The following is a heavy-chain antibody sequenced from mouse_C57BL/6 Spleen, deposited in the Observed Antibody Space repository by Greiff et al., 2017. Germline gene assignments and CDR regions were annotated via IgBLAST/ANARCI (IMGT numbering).Heavy chain of an antibody. V-gene: IGHV5-4*01. CDR2: ICAGGSYT. J-gene: IGHJ4*01. CDR3: ARDRRADAMDD. CDR1: GFTFSSYA. D-gene: IGHD3-1*01. Sequence: EVQLLQSGGGLVKPGGSLKISCAASGFTFSSYAMSWVRQTPEKRLEWVGTICAGGSYTYYPDNVKGRFTIARDNAKNKLYLQMSHLKSEDTAMYYCARDRRADAMDDWGQGTSGTVSS.